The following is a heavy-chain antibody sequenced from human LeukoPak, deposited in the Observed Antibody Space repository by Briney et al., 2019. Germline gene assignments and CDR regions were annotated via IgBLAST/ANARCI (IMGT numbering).Heavy chain of an antibody. CDR1: GGSFSGYY. J-gene: IGHJ3*02. CDR3: ARAGAALTGYGDAFDI. D-gene: IGHD6-6*01. CDR2: INHSGST. Sequence: PSETLSLTCAVYGGSFSGYYWSWIRQPPGKGLEWIGEINHSGSTNYNPSLKSRVTISVDTSKNQFSLKLSSVTAADTAVYYCARAGAALTGYGDAFDIWGQGTMVTVSS. V-gene: IGHV4-34*01.